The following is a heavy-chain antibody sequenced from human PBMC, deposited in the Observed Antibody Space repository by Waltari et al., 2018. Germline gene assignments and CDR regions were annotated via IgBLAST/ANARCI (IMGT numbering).Heavy chain of an antibody. CDR3: ATLRSIAANEAFDI. D-gene: IGHD6-6*01. V-gene: IGHV1-24*01. CDR2: FDPEDGET. J-gene: IGHJ3*02. Sequence: QVQPVQSGAEVKKPGASVKVSCKVSGCPLPALSMHWVRQAPGKGLEWMGGFDPEDGETIYAQKFQDRVTMTEDTSTDTAYMELSSLRSEDTAVYYCATLRSIAANEAFDIWGQGTMVTVSS. CDR1: GCPLPALS.